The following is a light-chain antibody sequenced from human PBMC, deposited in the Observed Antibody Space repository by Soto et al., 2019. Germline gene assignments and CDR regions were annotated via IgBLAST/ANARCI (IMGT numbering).Light chain of an antibody. CDR3: QQYGDSPRT. CDR1: QSVSRTN. Sequence: EIVLTQSPGTLSLSPGERATLSCRASQSVSRTNLAWYQQKPGQAPRLLMYGASNRATGIPDRFSGSGSGTDFSLTISRLEPEDFAVYYCQQYGDSPRTFGQGTKVEIK. CDR2: GAS. J-gene: IGKJ1*01. V-gene: IGKV3-20*01.